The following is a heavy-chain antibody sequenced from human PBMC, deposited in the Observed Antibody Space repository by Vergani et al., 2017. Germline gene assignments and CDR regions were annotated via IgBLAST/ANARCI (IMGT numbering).Heavy chain of an antibody. CDR3: ARDPSLTYGGNFPFDP. D-gene: IGHD4-23*01. J-gene: IGHJ5*02. Sequence: QVQLVQSGAEVKKPGSSVKVSCKASGGTFSSYAISWVRQAPGQGLEWMGGIIPIFGIANYAQTFQGRVTITADKSTSQAYMELSSLRSEDTAVYYCARDPSLTYGGNFPFDPWGQGTLVTVSS. CDR2: IIPIFGIA. CDR1: GGTFSSYA. V-gene: IGHV1-69*17.